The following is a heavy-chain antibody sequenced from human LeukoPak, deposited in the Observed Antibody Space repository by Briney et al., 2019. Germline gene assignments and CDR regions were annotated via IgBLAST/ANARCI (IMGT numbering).Heavy chain of an antibody. D-gene: IGHD3-3*01. J-gene: IGHJ6*02. CDR1: GGSFSGYY. CDR3: ARRQYDFWSGYNYYYGMDV. Sequence: SETLSLTCAVYGGSFSGYYWSWIRQPPGKGLEWIGYIYYSGSTNYNPSLKSRVTISVDTSKNQFSLKLSSVTAADTAVYYCARRQYDFWSGYNYYYGMDVWGQGTTVTVSS. V-gene: IGHV4-59*08. CDR2: IYYSGST.